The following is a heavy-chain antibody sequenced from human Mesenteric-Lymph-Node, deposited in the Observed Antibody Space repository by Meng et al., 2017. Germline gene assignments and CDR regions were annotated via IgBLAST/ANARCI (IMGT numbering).Heavy chain of an antibody. CDR2: INAGNGNT. D-gene: IGHD7-27*01. CDR3: ARSTNWGLDTDY. Sequence: ASVKVSCKASGYTFTSYAMHWVRQAPGQRLEWMGWINAGNGNTKYSQKFQGRVTITRDTSASTAYMELSSLRSEDTAVYYCARSTNWGLDTDYWGQGTLVTVSS. V-gene: IGHV1-3*01. CDR1: GYTFTSYA. J-gene: IGHJ4*02.